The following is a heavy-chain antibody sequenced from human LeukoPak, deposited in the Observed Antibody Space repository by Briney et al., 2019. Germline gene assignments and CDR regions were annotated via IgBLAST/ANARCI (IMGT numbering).Heavy chain of an antibody. V-gene: IGHV1-24*01. CDR2: FDPEDGET. CDR3: ARTTTVVAATFGY. J-gene: IGHJ4*02. D-gene: IGHD2-15*01. CDR1: GYTLTELS. Sequence: GASVKVSCKVSGYTLTELSMHWVRQAPGKGLEWMGGFDPEDGETIYAQKFQGRVTMTGDTSASTAYMELSSLRSEDTAVYYCARTTTVVAATFGYWGQGTLVTVSS.